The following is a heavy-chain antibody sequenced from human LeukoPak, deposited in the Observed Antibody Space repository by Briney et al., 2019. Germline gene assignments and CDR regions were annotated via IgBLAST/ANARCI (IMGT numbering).Heavy chain of an antibody. CDR2: ISSSLYI. V-gene: IGHV3-21*01. D-gene: IGHD5-24*01. CDR3: AREGDGYNSPIDY. J-gene: IGHJ4*02. CDR1: GFTLSTYS. Sequence: GGSLRLSRAASGFTLSTYSLNWVRQAPGKGLEWASSISSSLYIYYADSVKGRFTISRDNAKNSLFLQMNSLRAEDTAVYYCAREGDGYNSPIDYWGQGTLVTVSS.